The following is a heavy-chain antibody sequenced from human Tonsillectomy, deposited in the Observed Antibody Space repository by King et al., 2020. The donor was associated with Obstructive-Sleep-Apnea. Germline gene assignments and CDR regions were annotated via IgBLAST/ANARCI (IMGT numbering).Heavy chain of an antibody. CDR2: ISYDGSSN. D-gene: IGHD3-10*01. CDR3: SSTVTYYFDH. CDR1: GFTFSRFP. V-gene: IGHV3-30*04. J-gene: IGHJ4*02. Sequence: VQLVESGGGVVQPGRSLRLSCAASGFTFSRFPMHWVRQAPGNGLEWVAGISYDGSSNFYADSVKGRFTTSRDNSKNTLSLQMNTLRVEDTAVYYCSSTVTYYFDHWGQGTLVTVSS.